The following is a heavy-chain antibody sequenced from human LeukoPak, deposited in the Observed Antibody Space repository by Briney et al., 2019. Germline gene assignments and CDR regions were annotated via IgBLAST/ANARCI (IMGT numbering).Heavy chain of an antibody. D-gene: IGHD2-2*01. Sequence: ASVKVSCKASGYTFTSYNMHWGRQAPGQGLEWMGWINPNSGGTNYAQKFQGRVTMTRDTSISTAYMELSRLRSDDTAVYYCARGREWDCSSTSCCGWTYYYYGMDVWGQGTTVTVSS. CDR1: GYTFTSYN. J-gene: IGHJ6*02. CDR3: ARGREWDCSSTSCCGWTYYYYGMDV. V-gene: IGHV1-2*02. CDR2: INPNSGGT.